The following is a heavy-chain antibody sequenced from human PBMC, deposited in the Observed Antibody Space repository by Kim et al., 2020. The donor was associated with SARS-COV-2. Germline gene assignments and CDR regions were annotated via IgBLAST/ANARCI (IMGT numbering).Heavy chain of an antibody. CDR1: GFIFSTYV. V-gene: IGHV3-23*01. CDR3: AKSMPIAVSLVAFDI. CDR2: ISGSGETT. D-gene: IGHD2-2*01. J-gene: IGHJ3*02. Sequence: GGSLRLSCAASGFIFSTYVMSWVRQAPGKGLEWVSAISGSGETTFYADSVKGRFTISRDNSKNILYLQMNSLRLEDTAIYYCAKSMPIAVSLVAFDIWGQGTMVTVSS.